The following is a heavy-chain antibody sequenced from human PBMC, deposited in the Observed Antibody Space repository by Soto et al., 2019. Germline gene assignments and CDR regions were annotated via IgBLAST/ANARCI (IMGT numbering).Heavy chain of an antibody. J-gene: IGHJ6*02. V-gene: IGHV3-23*01. Sequence: GGSLRLSCAASGFTFSSYAMTWVRQALGRGLEWVSGISGSGYNTYYAGSVRGRFSSSRDNSKNTLYLQMNSLRAEDTAVYYCVKGDPDNHYYSGMDVWGQGTTVTVSS. CDR2: ISGSGYNT. D-gene: IGHD3-9*01. CDR3: VKGDPDNHYYSGMDV. CDR1: GFTFSSYA.